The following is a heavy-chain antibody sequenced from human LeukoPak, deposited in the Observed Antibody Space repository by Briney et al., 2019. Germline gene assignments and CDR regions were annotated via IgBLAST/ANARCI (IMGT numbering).Heavy chain of an antibody. D-gene: IGHD3-3*01. CDR1: GGSFSGYY. CDR3: ARRLDFWSGSPDY. Sequence: SETLSLTCAVYGGSFSGYYWSWLRQPPGKGLEWIGYIYYSGSTNYNPSLKSRVTISVDTSKNQFSLKLSSVTAADTAVYYCARRLDFWSGSPDYWGQGTLVTVSS. V-gene: IGHV4-59*08. CDR2: IYYSGST. J-gene: IGHJ4*02.